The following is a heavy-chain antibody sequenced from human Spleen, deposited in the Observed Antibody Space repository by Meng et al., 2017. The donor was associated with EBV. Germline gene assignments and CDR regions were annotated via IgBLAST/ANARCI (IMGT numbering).Heavy chain of an antibody. J-gene: IGHJ4*02. Sequence: QVQLQQWGAGLLKPSETLSLTCTVSGASISSSTYYWGWIRQPPGKGLEWIGNIYGNIYYTGYTYYNPSLKSRVTISVDTSKNQFSLKLNSVTAADTAVYYCATDYYVSGSTFWGQGTLVTVAS. D-gene: IGHD3-10*01. CDR1: GASISSSTYY. V-gene: IGHV4-39*07. CDR3: ATDYYVSGSTF. CDR2: IYYTGYT.